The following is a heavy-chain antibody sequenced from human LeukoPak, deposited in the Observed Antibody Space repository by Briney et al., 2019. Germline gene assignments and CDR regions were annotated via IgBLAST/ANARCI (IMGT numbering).Heavy chain of an antibody. CDR2: IYHSGST. CDR1: GYSISIGYY. V-gene: IGHV4-38-2*02. CDR3: WIVVVPATFDY. J-gene: IGHJ4*02. Sequence: SETLSLTCTVSGYSISIGYYWGWIRQPPGKGLEWIGSIYHSGSTYYNPSLKSRVTISVDTSKNQFSLKLSSVTAADTAVYYCWIVVVPATFDYWGQGTLVTVSS. D-gene: IGHD2-2*01.